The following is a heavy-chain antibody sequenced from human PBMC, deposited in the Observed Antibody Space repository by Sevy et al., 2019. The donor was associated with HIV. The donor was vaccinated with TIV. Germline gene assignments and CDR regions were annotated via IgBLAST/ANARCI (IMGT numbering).Heavy chain of an antibody. V-gene: IGHV3-23*01. J-gene: IGHJ4*02. CDR1: GFTFSSHA. CDR2: ISDSGDST. D-gene: IGHD6-13*01. CDR3: AIIYGNKGGGLAADPYYFEY. Sequence: GGSLRLSCAASGFTFSSHAMSWDRQAPGKGLKWVSGISDSGDSTYYANSVKGRFTVSRDNSKNTLYLEMNNLRVEDTAVYFCAIIYGNKGGGLAADPYYFEYWGQGTLVTVSS.